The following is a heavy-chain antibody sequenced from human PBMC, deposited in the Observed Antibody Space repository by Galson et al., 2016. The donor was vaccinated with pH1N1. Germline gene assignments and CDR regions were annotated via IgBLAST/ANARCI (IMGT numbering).Heavy chain of an antibody. CDR2: IIPILGAP. Sequence: SVKVSCKASRDTFINYAFSWVRQAPGKGLEWMGGIIPILGAPNYAQNFQGRVTISTDKSTTTAYMELTGLTSGDTAIYYCARMSSGYNTIDSWGPGTPVTVSS. J-gene: IGHJ4*02. CDR1: RDTFINYA. V-gene: IGHV1-69*10. CDR3: ARMSSGYNTIDS. D-gene: IGHD6-25*01.